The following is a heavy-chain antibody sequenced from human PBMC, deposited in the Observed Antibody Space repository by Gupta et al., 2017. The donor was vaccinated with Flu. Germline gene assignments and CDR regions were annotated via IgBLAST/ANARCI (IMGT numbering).Heavy chain of an antibody. CDR3: ARISGNWRIYYMDV. CDR2: SGHDGSYK. D-gene: IGHD1-20*01. J-gene: IGHJ6*03. Sequence: SGFTCSRFGMHWVRQAPGKGLEWVADSGHDGSYKYYGDSVRGRFTISRDNSKNTLWLQMNSLRVEDTAVYYCARISGNWRIYYMDVWGKGTSVTVSS. V-gene: IGHV3-33*01. CDR1: GFTCSRFG.